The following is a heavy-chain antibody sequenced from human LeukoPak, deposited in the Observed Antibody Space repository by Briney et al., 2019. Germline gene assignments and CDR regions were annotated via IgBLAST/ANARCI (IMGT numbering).Heavy chain of an antibody. J-gene: IGHJ4*02. V-gene: IGHV3-48*03. Sequence: PGGSLRLSCAASGFTKSSYEMNWVRQAPGKGLEWVSYISSSGSTTYYADSVKGRFTISRDNAKNSLYLQMNILRAEDTAVYYCARGLSGNSSPLYQFESRGQGALVTVSS. CDR2: ISSSGSTT. CDR3: ARGLSGNSSPLYQFES. CDR1: GFTKSSYE. D-gene: IGHD6-6*01.